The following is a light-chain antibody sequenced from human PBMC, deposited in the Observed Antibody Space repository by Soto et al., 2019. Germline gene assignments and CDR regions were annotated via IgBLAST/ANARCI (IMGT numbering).Light chain of an antibody. CDR2: GAS. V-gene: IGKV3-15*01. CDR1: QGVSSN. CDR3: QQYNNWLPMYT. J-gene: IGKJ2*01. Sequence: EIMMTQSPATLSVSPGERATLSCRASQGVSSNLAWYQQKPGQAPRLLIYGASTRATGIPARFSGSGSGTEFTLTIGSLQSEDFAVYYCQQYNNWLPMYTFGQGTKVDIK.